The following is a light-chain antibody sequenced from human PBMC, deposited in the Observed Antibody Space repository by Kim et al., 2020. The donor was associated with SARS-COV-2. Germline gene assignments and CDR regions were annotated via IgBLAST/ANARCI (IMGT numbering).Light chain of an antibody. CDR3: QQDGSSPRT. Sequence: LAPGGRSTLSCRAGQSVSGDYLAWYQQKPGQAPRLLIYGASGRATGIPDRFSGSGSGTDFTLTISRLEPEDFAVYYCQQDGSSPRTFGQGTKLEI. CDR2: GAS. CDR1: QSVSGDY. V-gene: IGKV3-20*01. J-gene: IGKJ1*01.